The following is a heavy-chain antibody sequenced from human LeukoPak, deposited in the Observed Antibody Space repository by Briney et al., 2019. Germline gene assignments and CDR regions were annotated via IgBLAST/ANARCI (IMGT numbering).Heavy chain of an antibody. CDR2: TRYRSTWNT. V-gene: IGHV6-1*01. CDR3: VRDFNWAFDY. Sequence: SQTLSLTCAISGGSVSSKSVSWNWIRQSPSGGLEYLGRTRYRSTWNTFYSSSVEGRITINADTSRNQVSLRLNPVTPEDTALYYCVRDFNWAFDYWGQGTLVTVSS. CDR1: GGSVSSKSVS. D-gene: IGHD7-27*01. J-gene: IGHJ4*02.